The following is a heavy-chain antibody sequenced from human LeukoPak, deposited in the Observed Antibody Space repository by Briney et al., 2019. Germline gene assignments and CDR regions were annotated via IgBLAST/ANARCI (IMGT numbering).Heavy chain of an antibody. J-gene: IGHJ3*02. Sequence: GASLQISCKGSGSSFANYWIGWVRQLPGKGLEWMGIIYPGDSDTRYSPSFQGQVTISADKSISTAYLQWSSLKASDTAMYYCARREKYQLPHDAFDIWGQGTMVTVSS. CDR3: ARREKYQLPHDAFDI. CDR2: IYPGDSDT. D-gene: IGHD2-2*01. CDR1: GSSFANYW. V-gene: IGHV5-51*01.